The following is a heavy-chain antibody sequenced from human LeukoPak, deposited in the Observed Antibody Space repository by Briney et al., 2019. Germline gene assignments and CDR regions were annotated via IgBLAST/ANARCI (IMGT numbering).Heavy chain of an antibody. CDR3: ANLLVKAVAGGYYYGMDV. Sequence: KSSETLSLTCAVYGGSFSGYYWSWIRQPPGKGLEWIGEINHSGSANYNPSLKSRVTISVDTSKNQFSLKLSSVTAADTAVYYCANLLVKAVAGGYYYGMDVWGQGTTVTVSS. D-gene: IGHD6-19*01. J-gene: IGHJ6*02. V-gene: IGHV4-34*01. CDR1: GGSFSGYY. CDR2: INHSGSA.